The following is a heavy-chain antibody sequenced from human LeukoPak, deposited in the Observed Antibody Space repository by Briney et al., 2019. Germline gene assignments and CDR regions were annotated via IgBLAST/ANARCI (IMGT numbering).Heavy chain of an antibody. D-gene: IGHD2/OR15-2a*01. J-gene: IGHJ4*02. CDR1: GFTFSSYD. CDR3: ARNSALDY. CDR2: MWSDGSNK. V-gene: IGHV3-33*01. Sequence: GRSLRLSCAVSGFTFSSYDMHWVRQAPGKGLEWVAVMWSDGSNKYHADSVKGRFTISRDNSKNTLYLQMNSLRAEDTAVYYCARNSALDYWGQGTLVTVSS.